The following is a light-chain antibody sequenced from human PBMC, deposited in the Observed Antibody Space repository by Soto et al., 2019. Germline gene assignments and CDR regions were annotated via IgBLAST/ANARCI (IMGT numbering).Light chain of an antibody. J-gene: IGKJ5*01. V-gene: IGKV1-5*03. Sequence: DIQMTQSPSTLSASVGDRVTITCRASQSLSNWLAWYQQKPGKAPKSLIYTASSLESGVPSRFSVCGSGTEFTLTISSLQPDDVATYYCQQYNSYPITFGQGTRLEIK. CDR3: QQYNSYPIT. CDR2: TAS. CDR1: QSLSNW.